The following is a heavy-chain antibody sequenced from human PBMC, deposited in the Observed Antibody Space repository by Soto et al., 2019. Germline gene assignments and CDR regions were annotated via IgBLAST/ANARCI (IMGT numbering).Heavy chain of an antibody. CDR3: ARDLLDYVWGSYRPRGYNWFDP. D-gene: IGHD3-16*02. CDR2: ISAYNGNT. V-gene: IGHV1-18*04. CDR1: VYTFTSYG. J-gene: IGHJ5*02. Sequence: ASVKVSCKASVYTFTSYGISWVRQAPGQGLEWMGWISAYNGNTNYAQKLQGRVTMTTDASTSTAYMELRSLRSDDTAVYYCARDLLDYVWGSYRPRGYNWFDPWGQGTLVTVSS.